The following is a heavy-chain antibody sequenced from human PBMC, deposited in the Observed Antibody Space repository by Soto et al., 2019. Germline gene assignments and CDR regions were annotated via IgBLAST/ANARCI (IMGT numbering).Heavy chain of an antibody. J-gene: IGHJ3*02. V-gene: IGHV4-34*01. CDR1: GGSFSGYY. CDR2: VYQGVRT. CDR3: ARGLDFNYPDAFDI. Sequence: QVQLQQWGAGLLKASETLSLTCAVYGGSFSGYYWSWIRQPPGKGLEWIGEVYQGVRTNYSPSLKSRVTISVDTSKNLLYLQMSSVTAADTALYYCARGLDFNYPDAFDIWGQGTLVTVSS. D-gene: IGHD3-9*01.